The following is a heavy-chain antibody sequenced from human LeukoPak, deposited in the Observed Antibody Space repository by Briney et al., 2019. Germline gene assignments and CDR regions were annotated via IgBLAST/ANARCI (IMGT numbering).Heavy chain of an antibody. CDR2: IIPIFGTT. CDR3: ARDNSNDYAPSRFDP. D-gene: IGHD3-16*01. Sequence: SVKVSCKASGGTFSNHAFSWVRQAPGQGLEWMGRIIPIFGTTNYAQKFQGRATITTDESTSTAHMELSSLTSADTAVYYCARDNSNDYAPSRFDPWGQGTLVTVSS. CDR1: GGTFSNHA. V-gene: IGHV1-69*05. J-gene: IGHJ5*02.